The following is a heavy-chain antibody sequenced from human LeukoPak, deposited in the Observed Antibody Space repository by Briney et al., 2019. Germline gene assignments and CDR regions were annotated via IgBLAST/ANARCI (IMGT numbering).Heavy chain of an antibody. CDR2: IAGSDTGT. CDR1: GFTFSTYA. D-gene: IGHD3-22*01. CDR3: AKDGGGDYYDSSGYLGFDY. V-gene: IGHV3-23*01. J-gene: IGHJ4*02. Sequence: GGSLRLSCVGSGFTFSTYAMSWVRQTPGKGLEWVSSIAGSDTGTYYADSVKDRFAISRDNSKNTLYLQMNSLRAEDTAGYYCAKDGGGDYYDSSGYLGFDYWGQGTLVTVSS.